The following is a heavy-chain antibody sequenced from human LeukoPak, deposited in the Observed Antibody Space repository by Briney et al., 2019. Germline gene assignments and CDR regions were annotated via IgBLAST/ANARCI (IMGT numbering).Heavy chain of an antibody. V-gene: IGHV1-8*01. Sequence: AAVNVSCKASGYTFTRYDINGVRQATAQGREGMGWMNPNSGNTGYAQKFQGRVTMHRRTSVSKAYMELRKLTSEDTAVYYCARSSVRVRRRTGYWGQGPLVTVSS. D-gene: IGHD3-22*01. CDR2: MNPNSGNT. J-gene: IGHJ4*02. CDR1: GYTFTRYD. CDR3: ARSSVRVRRRTGY.